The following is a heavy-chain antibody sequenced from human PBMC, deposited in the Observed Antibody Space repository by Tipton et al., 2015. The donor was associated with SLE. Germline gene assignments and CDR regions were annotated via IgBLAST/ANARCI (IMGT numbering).Heavy chain of an antibody. Sequence: QLVQSGVEVKKPGESLMLSCEGSGYRFTNYWIAWVRQMPGKGLEWVGIIYPGDSDTRYSPSFRGQVTISADKSISTAYLQWNSLKASDTAMYFCARGGASVLIRKCYFDYWGQGTLVTVSS. J-gene: IGHJ4*02. CDR3: ARGGASVLIRKCYFDY. D-gene: IGHD4/OR15-4a*01. CDR1: GYRFTNYW. V-gene: IGHV5-51*03. CDR2: IYPGDSDT.